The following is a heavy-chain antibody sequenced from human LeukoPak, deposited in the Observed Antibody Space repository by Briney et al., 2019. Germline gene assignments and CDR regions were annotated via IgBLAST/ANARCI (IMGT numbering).Heavy chain of an antibody. CDR3: ARRFKPLMTVTTIFRGVINWFAP. CDR1: GFTFSTYA. Sequence: GRSLRLSCAASGFTFSTYAMHWVRQAPGKGLEWVAAISYDGSNKNYADSVKGRFTISRDNSKNTLYLQMNSLRAEDTAVYYCARRFKPLMTVTTIFRGVINWFAPWGQGTLVTVSS. D-gene: IGHD3-10*01. J-gene: IGHJ5*02. V-gene: IGHV3-30*04. CDR2: ISYDGSNK.